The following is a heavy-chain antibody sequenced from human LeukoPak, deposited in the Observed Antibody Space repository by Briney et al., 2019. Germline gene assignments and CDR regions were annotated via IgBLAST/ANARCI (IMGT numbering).Heavy chain of an antibody. CDR2: IKQDGSEK. CDR3: AGEAYYDFWSGYPKRAFDI. CDR1: GFTFNSYW. V-gene: IGHV3-7*01. Sequence: PGGSLRLSCAASGFTFNSYWMSWVRQAPGKGLEWVANIKQDGSEKYYVDSVKGRFTISRDNAKNSLYLQMNSLRAEDTAVYYCAGEAYYDFWSGYPKRAFDIWGQGTMVTVSS. J-gene: IGHJ3*02. D-gene: IGHD3-3*01.